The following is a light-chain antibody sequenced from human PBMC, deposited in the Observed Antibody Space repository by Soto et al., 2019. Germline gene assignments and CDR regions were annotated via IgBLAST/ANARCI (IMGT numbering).Light chain of an antibody. CDR3: ATWDDSQDGYV. V-gene: IGLV1-44*01. CDR1: SSNIGSNT. Sequence: QSVLTQPPSASGTPGQRVTISCSGSSSNIGSNTVNWYQQLPGTAPKLLIYSHNQRPSEVPVRFSVSKSGTSASLAISGLQSEDEADYYCATWDDSQDGYVFGSGTQLTVL. CDR2: SHN. J-gene: IGLJ1*01.